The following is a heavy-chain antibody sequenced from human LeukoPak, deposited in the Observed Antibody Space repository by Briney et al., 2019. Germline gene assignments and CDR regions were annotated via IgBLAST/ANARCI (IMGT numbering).Heavy chain of an antibody. Sequence: ASVKVSCKASGYTFTSYGISWVRQAPGQGLEWMGWISAYNGNTNYAQKLQGRVTMTTDPSTSTAYMELRSLRSDDTAVYYCARWDTSEHSSSWYFDYWGQGTLVTVSS. J-gene: IGHJ4*02. D-gene: IGHD6-13*01. CDR1: GYTFTSYG. V-gene: IGHV1-18*01. CDR2: ISAYNGNT. CDR3: ARWDTSEHSSSWYFDY.